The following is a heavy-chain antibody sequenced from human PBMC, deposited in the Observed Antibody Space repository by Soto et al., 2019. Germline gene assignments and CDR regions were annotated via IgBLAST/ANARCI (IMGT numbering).Heavy chain of an antibody. CDR3: ARETLRHFDY. J-gene: IGHJ4*02. Sequence: QVQLVEAGGGVVQPGTSLRLSCTASGFPFSGNGMHWVRQAPGKGLEWVAIIWYDGSDKYYAVSVKGRFTVARDNSEDTLYLQMNSLGAEDTAVYYCARETLRHFDYWGPGTLVTVSS. D-gene: IGHD3-16*01. CDR1: GFPFSGNG. CDR2: IWYDGSDK. V-gene: IGHV3-33*01.